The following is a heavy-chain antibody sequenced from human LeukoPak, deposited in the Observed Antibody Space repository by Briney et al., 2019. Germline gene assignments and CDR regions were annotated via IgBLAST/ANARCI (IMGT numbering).Heavy chain of an antibody. CDR1: GYTFTNYY. D-gene: IGHD3-3*01. Sequence: ASVKVSCKASGYTFTNYYINWVRQATGQGLECMGWMDPNSDNTGYAQEFQGRVTITRNTSTSTSHMELTSLRSEDTAVYYCARGLTIFGAVNDAFDIWGQGTMVTVSS. V-gene: IGHV1-8*03. J-gene: IGHJ3*02. CDR2: MDPNSDNT. CDR3: ARGLTIFGAVNDAFDI.